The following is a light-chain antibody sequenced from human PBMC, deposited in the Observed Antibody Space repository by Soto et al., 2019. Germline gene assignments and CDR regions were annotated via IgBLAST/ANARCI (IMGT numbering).Light chain of an antibody. Sequence: QSALTQPPSASGSPGQSVTISCTGTSSDVGGYNYVSWYQQHPGKAPKLMIYEVSKRPSGVPDRFSGSKSGNTASLTVSGLQAEDAADYYCSSYAGSNNEVFGGGTKLTVL. CDR3: SSYAGSNNEV. CDR2: EVS. CDR1: SSDVGGYNY. J-gene: IGLJ3*02. V-gene: IGLV2-8*01.